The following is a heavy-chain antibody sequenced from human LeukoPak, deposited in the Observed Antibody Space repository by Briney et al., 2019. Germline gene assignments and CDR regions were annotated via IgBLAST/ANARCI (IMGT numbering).Heavy chain of an antibody. V-gene: IGHV1-24*01. Sequence: ASVKVSCKVSGYTLTELSMHWVRQAPGKGLEWMGGFDPEDGETIYAQKFQGRVTMTEDTSTDTAYMELSSLRSEDTAVYYCATGKAGTTREPQIFDYWGQGTLVTVPS. CDR1: GYTLTELS. D-gene: IGHD1-7*01. CDR2: FDPEDGET. CDR3: ATGKAGTTREPQIFDY. J-gene: IGHJ4*02.